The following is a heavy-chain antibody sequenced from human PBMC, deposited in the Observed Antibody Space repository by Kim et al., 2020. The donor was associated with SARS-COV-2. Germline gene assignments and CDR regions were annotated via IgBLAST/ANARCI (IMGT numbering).Heavy chain of an antibody. D-gene: IGHD3-10*01. CDR1: GGSISSGDFY. CDR3: GRPHRGRGGGAWFDP. J-gene: IGHJ5*02. V-gene: IGHV4-39*01. CDR2: IDYTGST. Sequence: SETLSLTCAVFGGSISSGDFYWGWIRQPPGKGLEWVGNIDYTGSTYYNPSLKSRVSMSVDTSKNQFSLRLTSLTAAGTAVYYDGRPHRGRGGGAWFDPWGQGTLVTVSS.